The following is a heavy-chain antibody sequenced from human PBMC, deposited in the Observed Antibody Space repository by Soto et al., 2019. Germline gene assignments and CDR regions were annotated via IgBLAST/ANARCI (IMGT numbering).Heavy chain of an antibody. CDR1: GGSISSYY. D-gene: IGHD6-13*01. V-gene: IGHV4-59*01. Sequence: SATLSLTCTVSGGSISSYYWSWIRQPPGRGLEWIGYIYYSGSTNYNPSLKSRVTISVDTSKNQFSLKLSSVTAADTAVYYCARDRGIAAADTLDYYYYYGMDVWGQGTTVTVSS. CDR2: IYYSGST. CDR3: ARDRGIAAADTLDYYYYYGMDV. J-gene: IGHJ6*02.